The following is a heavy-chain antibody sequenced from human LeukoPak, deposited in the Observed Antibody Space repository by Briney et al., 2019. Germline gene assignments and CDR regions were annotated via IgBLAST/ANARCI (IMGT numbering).Heavy chain of an antibody. J-gene: IGHJ4*02. CDR2: IYSGGTT. CDR1: GFTVSSNY. D-gene: IGHD2-8*02. CDR3: ARDPPLVN. Sequence: GGSLRLSCAASGFTVSSNYMSWVRPAPGKGLEWVSAIYSGGTTYYADSVKGRFTISRDNSKNTLYLQMTSLRAEDTAVYYCARDPPLVNWGQGTLVTVSS. V-gene: IGHV3-53*01.